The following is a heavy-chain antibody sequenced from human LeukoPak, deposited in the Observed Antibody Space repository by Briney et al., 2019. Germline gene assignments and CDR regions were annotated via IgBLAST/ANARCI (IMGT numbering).Heavy chain of an antibody. D-gene: IGHD3-10*01. V-gene: IGHV1-69*01. Sequence: SVKVSCKASGGTFSSYAISWVRQAPGQGLEWMGGIIPIFGAANYAQKFQGRVTITADESTSTAYMELSSLRSEDTAVYYCARVGGDYYGSGSYPYYFDYWGQGTLVTVSS. CDR3: ARVGGDYYGSGSYPYYFDY. J-gene: IGHJ4*02. CDR2: IIPIFGAA. CDR1: GGTFSSYA.